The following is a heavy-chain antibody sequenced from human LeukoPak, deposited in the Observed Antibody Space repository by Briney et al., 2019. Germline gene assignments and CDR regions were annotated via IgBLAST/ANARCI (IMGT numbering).Heavy chain of an antibody. J-gene: IGHJ4*02. V-gene: IGHV4-39*07. CDR2: IYYSGST. CDR1: GGSISSSSYY. D-gene: IGHD3-22*01. CDR3: ARDLPYYYDSSGYSRKHRDY. Sequence: PSETLSLTCTVSGGSISSSSYYWGWIRQPPGKRLEWIGSIYYSGSTYYNPSLKSRVTISVDTSKNQFSLKLSSVTAADTAVYYCARDLPYYYDSSGYSRKHRDYWGQGTLVTVSS.